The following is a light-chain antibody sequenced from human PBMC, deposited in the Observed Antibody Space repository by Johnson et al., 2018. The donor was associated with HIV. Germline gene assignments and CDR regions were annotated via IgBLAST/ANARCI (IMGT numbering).Light chain of an antibody. CDR2: DNN. CDR1: SSNIGNNY. Sequence: HSVLTQPPSVSAAPGQKVTISCSGSSSNIGNNYVSWYQQLPGTAPKLFIYDNNKRPSGIPDRFSGSKSGTSATLGITGLQAGDEADYYCGTWDGTLSGVFGTGTKVTVL. CDR3: GTWDGTLSGV. J-gene: IGLJ1*01. V-gene: IGLV1-51*01.